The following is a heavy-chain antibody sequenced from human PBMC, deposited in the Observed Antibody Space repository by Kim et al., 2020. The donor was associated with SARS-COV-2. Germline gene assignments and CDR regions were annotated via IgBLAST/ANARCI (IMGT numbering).Heavy chain of an antibody. CDR1: GGSISSSSYY. D-gene: IGHD5-18*01. J-gene: IGHJ4*02. Sequence: SETLSLTCTVSGGSISSSSYYWGWIRQPPGKGLEWIGTISYSGSTYYNVSLKSRVTMSVDTSKNQFSLKLSSMTAADTAVYYCARLRGYRNGPDDHWGQGTLVTVSS. CDR3: ARLRGYRNGPDDH. V-gene: IGHV4-39*01. CDR2: ISYSGST.